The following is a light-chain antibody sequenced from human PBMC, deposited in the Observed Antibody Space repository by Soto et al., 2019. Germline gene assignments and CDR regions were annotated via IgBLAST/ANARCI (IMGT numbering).Light chain of an antibody. V-gene: IGLV4-69*01. J-gene: IGLJ2*01. CDR3: QTWDTGARVV. Sequence: QPVLIQSPSASASLGASVKLTCTLSSGHSSYAIAWHQQQPEKGPRYLMKLSSDGSHSKGDGIPDRFSGSSSGAERYLTISSLQSEDEADYYCQTWDTGARVVFGGGTKVTVL. CDR1: SGHSSYA. CDR2: LSSDGSH.